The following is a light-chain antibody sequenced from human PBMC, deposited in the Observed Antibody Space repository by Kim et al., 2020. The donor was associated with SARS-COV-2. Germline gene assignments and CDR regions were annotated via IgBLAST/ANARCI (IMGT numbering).Light chain of an antibody. CDR1: QSISSY. V-gene: IGKV1-39*01. Sequence: SASVGDRVTITCRASQSISSYLNWYQQKPGKAPKLLTYAASSLQSGVPSRFSGSGSGTDFTLTISSLQPEDFATYYCQQSYSTLTFGGGTKVDIK. J-gene: IGKJ4*01. CDR2: AAS. CDR3: QQSYSTLT.